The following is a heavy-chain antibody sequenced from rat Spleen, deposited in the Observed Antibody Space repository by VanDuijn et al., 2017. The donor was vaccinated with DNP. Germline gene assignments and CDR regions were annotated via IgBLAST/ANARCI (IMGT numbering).Heavy chain of an antibody. CDR3: ARRDYPVPAY. J-gene: IGHJ3*01. Sequence: EVQLVESGGDLVQPGRSLTLSCVASGFTFNAYWMTWIRQAPTKGLEWVASISTSGGSTYYRDSVKGRFTISRDNAKSTLYLQMDSLRSEDTATYYCARRDYPVPAYWGQGTLVTVSS. V-gene: IGHV5-25*01. D-gene: IGHD1-4*01. CDR1: GFTFNAYW. CDR2: ISTSGGST.